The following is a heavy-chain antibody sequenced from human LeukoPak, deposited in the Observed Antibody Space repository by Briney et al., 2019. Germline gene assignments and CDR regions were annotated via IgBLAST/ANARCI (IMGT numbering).Heavy chain of an antibody. CDR3: ARWADSPFDY. CDR1: GYTFTSYD. V-gene: IGHV1-8*01. Sequence: ASVKVSCKASGYTFTSYDINWARQATGQGFEWMGYMKPSSDKTGYAQKFQGRVTLTWDTSISTAYMELSSLKSEDTAVYYCARWADSPFDYWGQGTLVTVSS. J-gene: IGHJ4*02. CDR2: MKPSSDKT.